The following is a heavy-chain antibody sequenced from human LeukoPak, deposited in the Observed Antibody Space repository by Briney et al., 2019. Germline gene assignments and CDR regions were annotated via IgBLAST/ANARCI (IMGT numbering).Heavy chain of an antibody. V-gene: IGHV3-53*01. CDR3: ARVASRYCSSTSCHH. J-gene: IGHJ5*02. CDR2: IYSGGST. D-gene: IGHD2-2*01. CDR1: GFTVSSNY. Sequence: GGSLRLSCAASGFTVSSNYMSWVRQAPGKGLEWVSVIYSGGSTYYADSVKGRFTISRDNSKNTLYLQMNSLRAEDTAVYYCARVASRYCSSTSCHHWGQGTLVTVSS.